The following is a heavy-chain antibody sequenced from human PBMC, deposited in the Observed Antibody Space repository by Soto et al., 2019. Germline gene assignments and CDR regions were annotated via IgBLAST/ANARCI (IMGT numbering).Heavy chain of an antibody. V-gene: IGHV1-69*06. CDR1: GGTFSSYA. Sequence: ASVKVSCKASGGTFSSYAISWVRQAPGQGLEWMGGIIPIFGTANYAQKFQGRVTITADKSTSTAYMELSSLRSEDTAVYYCARASTAMVRYYYYGMDVWGQGTAVTVSS. CDR2: IIPIFGTA. J-gene: IGHJ6*02. CDR3: ARASTAMVRYYYYGMDV. D-gene: IGHD5-18*01.